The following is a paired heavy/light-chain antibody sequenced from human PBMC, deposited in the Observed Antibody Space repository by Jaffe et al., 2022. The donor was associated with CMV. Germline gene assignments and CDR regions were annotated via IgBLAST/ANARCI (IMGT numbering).Heavy chain of an antibody. J-gene: IGHJ5*02. D-gene: IGHD3-22*01. CDR3: ARGNHYYDSSGYYSGGRPHNWFDP. CDR1: GGSFSGYY. CDR2: INHSGST. Sequence: QVQLQQWGAGLLKPSETLSLTCAVYGGSFSGYYWSWIRQPPGKGLEWIGEINHSGSTNYNPSLKSRVTISVDTSKNQFSLKLSSVTAADTAVYYCARGNHYYDSSGYYSGGRPHNWFDPWGQGTLVTVSS. V-gene: IGHV4-34*01.
Light chain of an antibody. CDR2: AAS. CDR1: QSISSY. CDR3: QQSYSTPLLT. Sequence: DIQMTQSPSSLSASVGDRVTITCRASQSISSYLNWYQQKPGKAPKLLIYAASSLQSGVPSRFSGSGSGTDFTLTISSLQPEDFATYYCQQSYSTPLLTFGGGTKVEIK. J-gene: IGKJ4*01. V-gene: IGKV1-39*01.